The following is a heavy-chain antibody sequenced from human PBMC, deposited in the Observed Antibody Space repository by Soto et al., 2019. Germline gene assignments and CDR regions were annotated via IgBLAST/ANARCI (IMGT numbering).Heavy chain of an antibody. CDR3: ARPPYCSSTSCYFVFNY. V-gene: IGHV1-8*01. J-gene: IGHJ4*02. D-gene: IGHD2-2*01. Sequence: ASVKVSCKASGYTFTSYDINWVRQATGQGLEWMGWMNPDSGNTGYAQKFQGRVTMTRNTSISTAYMELSSLRSEDTAVYYCARPPYCSSTSCYFVFNYWGQGTLVTSPQ. CDR2: MNPDSGNT. CDR1: GYTFTSYD.